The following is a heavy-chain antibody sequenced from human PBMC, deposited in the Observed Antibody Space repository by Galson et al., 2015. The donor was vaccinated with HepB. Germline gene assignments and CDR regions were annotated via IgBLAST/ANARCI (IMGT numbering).Heavy chain of an antibody. Sequence: LRLSCAASGFTFGGSAIHWVRQASGKGPEWVGRIRFKANNYATSYVPSLKGRFTISRDDSKNMAFLHMRSLKTEDTAVYYCTRLGDSSGYSSRWGQGTLVTVSS. D-gene: IGHD2-2*03. CDR1: GFTFGGSA. V-gene: IGHV3-73*01. CDR2: IRFKANNYAT. J-gene: IGHJ4*02. CDR3: TRLGDSSGYSSR.